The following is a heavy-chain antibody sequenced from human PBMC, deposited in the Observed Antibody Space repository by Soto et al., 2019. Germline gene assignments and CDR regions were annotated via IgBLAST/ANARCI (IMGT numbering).Heavy chain of an antibody. CDR2: ISAYNGNT. CDR3: AKAYYDFWSGSRFHDALDI. D-gene: IGHD3-3*01. J-gene: IGHJ3*02. V-gene: IGHV1-18*01. CDR1: GYTFTSYG. Sequence: ASVKVSCKASGYTFTSYGISWVRQAPGQGLEWMGWISAYNGNTNYAQKLQGRVTMTTDTSTSTAYMELRSLRSDDTAVYYCAKAYYDFWSGSRFHDALDIWGQGTMVTVSS.